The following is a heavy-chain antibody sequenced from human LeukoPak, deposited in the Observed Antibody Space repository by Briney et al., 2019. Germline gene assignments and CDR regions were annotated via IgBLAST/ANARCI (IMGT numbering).Heavy chain of an antibody. CDR2: IKQDGSEK. V-gene: IGHV3-7*01. CDR3: ATGSSGYYYVGLFPH. D-gene: IGHD3-22*01. Sequence: GGSLRLSCVASGFTFSSYWMSWVRQAPGKGLEWVANIKQDGSEKYYVDSVKGRFTISRDNAKNSLYLQMNSLRAEDTAVYYCATGSSGYYYVGLFPHWGQGTLVTVSS. J-gene: IGHJ4*02. CDR1: GFTFSSYW.